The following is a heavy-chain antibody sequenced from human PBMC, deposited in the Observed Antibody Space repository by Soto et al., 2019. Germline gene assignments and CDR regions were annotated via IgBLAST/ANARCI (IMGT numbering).Heavy chain of an antibody. CDR3: TRVGATWMDV. CDR1: GFTFSAYW. CDR2: IRYDGVGA. D-gene: IGHD1-26*01. J-gene: IGHJ6*02. V-gene: IGHV3-74*01. Sequence: EVQLVESGGGLVQPGGSLRLSCAASGFTFSAYWMHWVRQAPGKGLEGVSRIRYDGVGANYADSVQGRFSISRDNVKQMLYLEMNSLRPDDTAVYYCTRVGATWMDVWGQGTKVTVS.